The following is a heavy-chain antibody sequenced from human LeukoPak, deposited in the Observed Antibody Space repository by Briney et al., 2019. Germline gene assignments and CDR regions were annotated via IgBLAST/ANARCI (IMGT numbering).Heavy chain of an antibody. D-gene: IGHD1-26*01. CDR3: ARAGGRSWFDP. V-gene: IGHV1-2*02. CDR2: MNPKSGGT. CDR1: GYTFSDSY. Sequence: ASVKVSCKASGYTFSDSYVHWVRQAPGQGLEWMGSMNPKSGGTKYAQKFQGRVSMTRDTSISTAYMELASLTSDDTAVYYCARAGGRSWFDPWGQGTLVTVSS. J-gene: IGHJ5*02.